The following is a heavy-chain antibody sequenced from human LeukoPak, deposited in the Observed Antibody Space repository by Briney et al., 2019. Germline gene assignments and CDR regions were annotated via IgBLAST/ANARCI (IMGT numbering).Heavy chain of an antibody. CDR3: ARSDGYCAGGSCSPDY. Sequence: GSLRLSCAASGFTFNNFGVHWVRQAPGKGLEWVAVISYDGGHKYYADSVTGRFTISRDNSKNTVYLQMSSLSAEDTALYYCARSDGYCAGGSCSPDYWGQGTLVTVSS. CDR1: GFTFNNFG. V-gene: IGHV3-30*03. J-gene: IGHJ4*02. D-gene: IGHD2-8*02. CDR2: ISYDGGHK.